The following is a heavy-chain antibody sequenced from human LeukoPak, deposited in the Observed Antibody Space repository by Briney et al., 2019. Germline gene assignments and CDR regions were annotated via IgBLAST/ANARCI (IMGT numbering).Heavy chain of an antibody. J-gene: IGHJ4*02. Sequence: GGSLRLSCAASGFTFSSYGMHWVRQAPGKGLEWVAFIRYDGSDKYYAGFVKGRFTISRDNSKNTLYLQMNSLRAEDTAVYYCGYSSGHYWGQGTLVTVSS. V-gene: IGHV3-30*02. CDR3: GYSSGHY. CDR1: GFTFSSYG. CDR2: IRYDGSDK. D-gene: IGHD6-19*01.